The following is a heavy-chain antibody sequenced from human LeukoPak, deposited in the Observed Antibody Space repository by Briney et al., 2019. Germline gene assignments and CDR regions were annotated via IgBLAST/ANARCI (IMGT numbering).Heavy chain of an antibody. CDR1: GGSISSYY. Sequence: SETLSLTCTVSGGSISSYYWSWIRQPPGKGLEWIGYIYCSGSTNYNPSLKSRVTISVDTSKNQFSLKLSSVTAADTAVYYCARGITMVRGENYYMDVWGKGTTVTISS. V-gene: IGHV4-59*01. J-gene: IGHJ6*03. CDR2: IYCSGST. CDR3: ARGITMVRGENYYMDV. D-gene: IGHD3-10*01.